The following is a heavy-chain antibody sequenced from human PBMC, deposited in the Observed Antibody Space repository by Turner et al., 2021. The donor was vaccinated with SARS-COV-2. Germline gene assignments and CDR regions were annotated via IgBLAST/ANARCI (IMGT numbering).Heavy chain of an antibody. CDR2: INHSGST. V-gene: IGHV4-34*01. J-gene: IGHJ4*02. CDR1: GGSFSAYY. D-gene: IGHD6-19*01. Sequence: QVQLQQWGAGLLTPSETLSLTCAVYGGSFSAYYWSWSRQPPGKGLEWIGEINHSGSTNYNPSLKSRVTISVDTSKNQFSLNLSSVTAADTAVYYCAGGQQWLVRGLFDYWGQGTLVTVSS. CDR3: AGGQQWLVRGLFDY.